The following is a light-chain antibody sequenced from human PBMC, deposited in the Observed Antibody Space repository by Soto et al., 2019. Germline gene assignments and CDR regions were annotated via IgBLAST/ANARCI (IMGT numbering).Light chain of an antibody. J-gene: IGLJ2*01. CDR2: EVS. CDR3: SSYTSSSSVV. CDR1: TSDVGGYNY. Sequence: QSALTQPASVSGSPGQSITISCTGSTSDVGGYNYVSWYQQHPGKAPKLMIYEVSNRPSGVSNRFSGSKSGNTASLTISGLLAEDEADYYCSSYTSSSSVVCGGGTKVTVL. V-gene: IGLV2-14*01.